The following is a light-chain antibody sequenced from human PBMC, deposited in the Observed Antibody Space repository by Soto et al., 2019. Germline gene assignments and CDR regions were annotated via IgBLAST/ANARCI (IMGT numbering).Light chain of an antibody. CDR3: QQYHRYSVT. CDR1: DDITNY. V-gene: IGKV1-9*01. Sequence: IQFTQSPSSLSASVGDRVTVTCRASDDITNYLAWYQQKAGKAPKLLIYAASTLQSGVPSRFRGTGSGTEFTLAISRLQPDDFETYYCQQYHRYSVTFGQGTRLEIK. J-gene: IGKJ5*01. CDR2: AAS.